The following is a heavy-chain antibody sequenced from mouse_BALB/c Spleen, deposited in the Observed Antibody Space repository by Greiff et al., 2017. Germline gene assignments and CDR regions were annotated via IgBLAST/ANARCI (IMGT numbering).Heavy chain of an antibody. CDR2: IWAGGST. Sequence: VKLVESGPGLVAPSQSLSITCTVSGFSLTSYGVHWVRQPPGKGLEWLGVIWAGGSTNYNSALMSRLSISKDNSKSQVFLKMNSLQTDDTAMYYCARDRGYDYDGWYFDVWGAGTTVTVSS. CDR1: GFSLTSYG. D-gene: IGHD2-4*01. V-gene: IGHV2-9*02. CDR3: ARDRGYDYDGWYFDV. J-gene: IGHJ1*01.